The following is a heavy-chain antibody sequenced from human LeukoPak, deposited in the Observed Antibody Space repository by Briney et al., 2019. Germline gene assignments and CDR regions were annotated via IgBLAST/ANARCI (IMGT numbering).Heavy chain of an antibody. V-gene: IGHV1-18*01. D-gene: IGHD3-22*01. Sequence: ASVKVSCKASGYTFTSYGISWVRQAPGQGLEWMGWISAYNGNTNYAQKLQGRVTVTTDTSTSTAYMELRSLRSDDTAVYYCARDYDSSGYYLTTFDYWGQGTLVTVSS. CDR2: ISAYNGNT. CDR1: GYTFTSYG. J-gene: IGHJ4*02. CDR3: ARDYDSSGYYLTTFDY.